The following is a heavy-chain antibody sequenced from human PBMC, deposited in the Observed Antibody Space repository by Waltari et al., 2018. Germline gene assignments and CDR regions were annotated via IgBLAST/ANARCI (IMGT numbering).Heavy chain of an antibody. D-gene: IGHD6-19*01. Sequence: EVQLLESGGGLVQPGGSLSVSCAASGFTFNNYFMTWVRQAPGKGLEWVSGVSSSGSITYYADSVKGRFTISRDNSKNTLSLQMNSLRVDDTAVYYCAKVYGSGWSPGEYWGLGTLVTVSS. CDR1: GFTFNNYF. V-gene: IGHV3-23*01. CDR2: VSSSGSIT. CDR3: AKVYGSGWSPGEY. J-gene: IGHJ4*02.